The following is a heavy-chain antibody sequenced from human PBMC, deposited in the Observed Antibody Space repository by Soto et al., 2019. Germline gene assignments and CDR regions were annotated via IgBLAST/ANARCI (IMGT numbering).Heavy chain of an antibody. CDR1: GFTFSSYA. CDR2: ISGSGGST. V-gene: IGHV3-23*01. D-gene: IGHD5-18*01. Sequence: GGSLRLSCAASGFTFSSYAMSWVRQAPGKGLEWVSAISGSGGSTYYADSVKGRFTISRDNSKNTLYLQMNSLRAEDTAVYYCAKAMGYSYGYYYGMDVWGQGTTVTV. J-gene: IGHJ6*02. CDR3: AKAMGYSYGYYYGMDV.